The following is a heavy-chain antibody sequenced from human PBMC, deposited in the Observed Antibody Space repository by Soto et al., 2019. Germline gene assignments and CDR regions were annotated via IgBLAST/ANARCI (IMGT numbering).Heavy chain of an antibody. D-gene: IGHD3-10*01. Sequence: GASVKVSCKASGYTFTSYAMHWVRQAPGQRLEWMGWINAGNGNTKYSQKFQGRVTITRDTSASTAYMELSSLRSEDTAVYYCARDRNYYGSGSYDYYYYYGMDVWGEPWSPSPQ. CDR1: GYTFTSYA. CDR2: INAGNGNT. J-gene: IGHJ6*01. CDR3: ARDRNYYGSGSYDYYYYYGMDV. V-gene: IGHV1-3*01.